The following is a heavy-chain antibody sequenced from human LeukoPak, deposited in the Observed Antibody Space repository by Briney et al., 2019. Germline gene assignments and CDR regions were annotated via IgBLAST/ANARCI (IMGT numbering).Heavy chain of an antibody. Sequence: GGSLRLSCAASGFTFSSYGMHWVRQAPGKGLEWVAVISYDGSNKYYADSVKGRFTISRDNSKSTLYLQMNSLRAEDTAVYYCAKDPSSSWYEPYYGMDVWGQGTTVTVSS. D-gene: IGHD6-13*01. CDR3: AKDPSSSWYEPYYGMDV. CDR2: ISYDGSNK. CDR1: GFTFSSYG. V-gene: IGHV3-30*18. J-gene: IGHJ6*02.